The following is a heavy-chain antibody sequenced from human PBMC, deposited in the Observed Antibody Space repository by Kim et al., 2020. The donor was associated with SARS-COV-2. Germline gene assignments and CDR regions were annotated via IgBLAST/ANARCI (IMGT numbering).Heavy chain of an antibody. V-gene: IGHV3-74*01. CDR3: SRRPFTSGWYYFYY. Sequence: GGSLRLSCAASGFTFSSHWIHWVRQSPGKGLVWVSRINSDGSTISYADSVKGRFTLSRDNSKNPLYLQMNSLRAEDTAVYYCSRRPFTSGWYYFYYWGQG. CDR2: INSDGSTI. CDR1: GFTFSSHW. J-gene: IGHJ4*02. D-gene: IGHD6-19*01.